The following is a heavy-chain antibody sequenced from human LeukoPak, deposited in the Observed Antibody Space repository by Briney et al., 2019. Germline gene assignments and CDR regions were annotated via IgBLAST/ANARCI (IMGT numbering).Heavy chain of an antibody. CDR3: AKPQVTANWYYFHY. CDR2: ISSDGSNK. V-gene: IGHV3-30*18. CDR1: GFTLSTYG. Sequence: PGGSLRLSCAASGFTLSTYGMHWVRQAPGKWLEWVAVISSDGSNKFYADSVKGRFTISRDGSKNTLYLQMNSLRPDDTAVYFCAKPQVTANWYYFHYWGQGTLVTVSS. J-gene: IGHJ4*02. D-gene: IGHD2-21*02.